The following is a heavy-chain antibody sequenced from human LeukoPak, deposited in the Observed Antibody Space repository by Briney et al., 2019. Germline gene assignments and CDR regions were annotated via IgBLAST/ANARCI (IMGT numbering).Heavy chain of an antibody. CDR2: IYTSGST. CDR3: ARERGDFDAFDI. J-gene: IGHJ3*02. Sequence: SQTLSLTCTVSGGSISSGSYYWSWIRQPAGKGLEWIGRIYTSGSTNYNPSLKSRVTTSVDTSKNQFSLKLSSVTAADTAVYYCARERGDFDAFDIWGQGTMVTVSS. CDR1: GGSISSGSYY. D-gene: IGHD2-21*02. V-gene: IGHV4-61*02.